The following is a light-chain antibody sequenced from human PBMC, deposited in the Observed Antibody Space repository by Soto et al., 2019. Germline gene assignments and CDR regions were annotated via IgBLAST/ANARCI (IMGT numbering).Light chain of an antibody. J-gene: IGKJ1*01. V-gene: IGKV1-5*03. CDR3: QQYNSYPA. Sequence: DIPMTQSPSTLSASVGDRVTITCRASQSISSWLAWYQQKPGKAPNLLIYKASNLESGVPSRFSGSGSGTEFTLTISSLQPDDFATYYCQQYNSYPAFGQGTKVEIK. CDR2: KAS. CDR1: QSISSW.